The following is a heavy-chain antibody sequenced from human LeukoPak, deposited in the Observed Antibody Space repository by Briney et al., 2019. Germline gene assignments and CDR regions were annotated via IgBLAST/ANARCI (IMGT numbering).Heavy chain of an antibody. V-gene: IGHV6-1*01. Sequence: SQTLPLICAISGNSSSSNSAAWNWIRQTPSRGLEWLGRTYYRSKWYNDYAVSVKSRITINPDTSKNQFSLQLNSVTPEDTAVYYCARGWGQWELDAFDIWGQGTMVTVSS. CDR1: GNSSSSNSAA. D-gene: IGHD1-26*01. CDR2: TYYRSKWYN. J-gene: IGHJ3*02. CDR3: ARGWGQWELDAFDI.